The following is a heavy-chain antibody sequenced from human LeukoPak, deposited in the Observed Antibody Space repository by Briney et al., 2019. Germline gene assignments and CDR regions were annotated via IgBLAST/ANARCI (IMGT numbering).Heavy chain of an antibody. D-gene: IGHD2-8*01. CDR1: GFTFSSYW. CDR3: VSLMYYFDS. V-gene: IGHV3-7*01. CDR2: IKPDGSEK. Sequence: GGSLRLSCAASGFTFSSYWMSWVRHAPGKGLEWVANIKPDGSEKYYVDSVKGRFTISRDNADNSLYLQMDSLRAEDTAMYYCVSLMYYFDSWGQGTLVTVSS. J-gene: IGHJ4*02.